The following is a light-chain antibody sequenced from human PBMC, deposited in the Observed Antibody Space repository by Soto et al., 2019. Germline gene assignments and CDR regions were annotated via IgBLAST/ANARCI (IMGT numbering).Light chain of an antibody. J-gene: IGKJ1*01. Sequence: DIQMTQSPSSLSASEGDRVTITCRASQSISSYLNWYQQKPGKAPKLLIYAASSLQSGVPSRFSASGSGTDFTLTISSLQPEDFATYYCQQSYSTPRTFGQGTKVEIK. V-gene: IGKV1-39*01. CDR3: QQSYSTPRT. CDR2: AAS. CDR1: QSISSY.